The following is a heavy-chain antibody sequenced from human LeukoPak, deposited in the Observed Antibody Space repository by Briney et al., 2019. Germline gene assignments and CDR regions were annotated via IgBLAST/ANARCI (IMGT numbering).Heavy chain of an antibody. CDR3: AKDLAGYGDYGNYFDY. V-gene: IGHV3-23*01. J-gene: IGHJ4*02. D-gene: IGHD4-17*01. Sequence: GGSLRLSCADSGFTFSSYAMSWVRQAPGKGLEWVSTISGSGSYTYYADSVKGRLTISRDNSKNTLYLQMNSLRAEDTAVYYCAKDLAGYGDYGNYFDYWGQGTLVTVSS. CDR1: GFTFSSYA. CDR2: ISGSGSYT.